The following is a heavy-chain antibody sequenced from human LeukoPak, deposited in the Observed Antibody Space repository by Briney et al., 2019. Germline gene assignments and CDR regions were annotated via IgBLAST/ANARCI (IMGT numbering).Heavy chain of an antibody. CDR2: INTNTGNP. D-gene: IGHD3-10*01. Sequence: ASVKVSCKASGYTFSKYAMSWVRQAPGQGLEWMGWINTNTGNPTYAQGVTGQFGFSLDTSVSTAYLQINSLKAEDTAVYYCARGGDYYYYMDVWGKGTTVTVSS. CDR3: ARGGDYYYYMDV. V-gene: IGHV7-4-1*02. CDR1: GYTFSKYA. J-gene: IGHJ6*03.